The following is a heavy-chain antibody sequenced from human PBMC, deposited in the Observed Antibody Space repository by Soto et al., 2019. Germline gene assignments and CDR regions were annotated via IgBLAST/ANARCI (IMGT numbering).Heavy chain of an antibody. CDR2: PYYRSKWYN. D-gene: IGHD3-9*01. CDR3: ARAPDYDILPGYYAFDI. J-gene: IGHJ3*02. Sequence: QSQTPSLTCAISGGRVSSNRDAWNWIRQSPSRSLEWLGRPYYRSKWYNDYAVSVKSRITINPDTSKNQFSLQLNSVTPEDTAVYYCARAPDYDILPGYYAFDIWGQGTMVTVSS. CDR1: GGRVSSNRDA. V-gene: IGHV6-1*01.